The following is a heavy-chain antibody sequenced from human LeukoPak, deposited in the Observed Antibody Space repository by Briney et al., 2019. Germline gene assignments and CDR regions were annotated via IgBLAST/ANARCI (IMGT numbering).Heavy chain of an antibody. CDR1: GGTFSSNT. J-gene: IGHJ3*02. CDR3: ARVWCSGGSCYSSRGAFDI. CDR2: IIPIFGTA. Sequence: ASVKVSCKASGGTFSSNTISWVRQAPGQGLECMGGIIPIFGTANYAQKFQGRVTITADESTSTAYMELSSLRYEDTAVYYCARVWCSGGSCYSSRGAFDIWGQGTMVTVSS. D-gene: IGHD2-15*01. V-gene: IGHV1-69*13.